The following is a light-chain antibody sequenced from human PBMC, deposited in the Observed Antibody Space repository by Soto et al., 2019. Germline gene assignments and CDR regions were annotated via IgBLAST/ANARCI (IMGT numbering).Light chain of an antibody. V-gene: IGLV3-21*04. Sequence: SYELTQPPSVSVAPGKTARIPCGGNNIGSKSVHWYQQKPGQAPVLVIYYDSDRPSGIPERFSGSNSGNTATLTISGVEAGDEADYYCQVWDSSSDHVVFGGGTKVTVL. CDR1: NIGSKS. CDR3: QVWDSSSDHVV. J-gene: IGLJ2*01. CDR2: YDS.